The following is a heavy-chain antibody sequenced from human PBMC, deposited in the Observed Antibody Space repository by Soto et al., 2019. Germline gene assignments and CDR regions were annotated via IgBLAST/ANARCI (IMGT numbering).Heavy chain of an antibody. V-gene: IGHV4-59*01. CDR2: MYNTGST. J-gene: IGHJ6*02. D-gene: IGHD3-22*01. Sequence: SQTLSLTCTVSGGSISSYYWTWIRQPPGKGLEWIGYMYNTGSTVYNPSFKSRVTISVDTSKNQFSLKLSSVTAADTAVYYCARVFVTMIVVVMDVWGQGTTVTVSS. CDR3: ARVFVTMIVVVMDV. CDR1: GGSISSYY.